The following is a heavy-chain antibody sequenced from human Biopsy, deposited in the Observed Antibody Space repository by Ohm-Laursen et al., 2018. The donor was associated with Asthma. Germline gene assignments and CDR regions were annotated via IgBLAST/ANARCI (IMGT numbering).Heavy chain of an antibody. CDR2: VSHTGST. CDR3: ARLADCSGGACYSYGWFDP. D-gene: IGHD2-15*01. V-gene: IGHV4-59*11. CDR1: GGSIRSHD. J-gene: IGHJ5*02. Sequence: TLSLTCTVSGGSIRSHDWTWIRLPPGKGLEYIGDVSHTGSTNYNPSLKSRVTMSLDTSKNQFSLRLTSVTPADTAVYYCARLADCSGGACYSYGWFDPWGHGTRVTVSS.